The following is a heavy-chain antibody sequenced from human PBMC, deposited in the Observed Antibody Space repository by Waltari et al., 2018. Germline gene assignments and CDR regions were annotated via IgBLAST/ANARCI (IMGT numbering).Heavy chain of an antibody. D-gene: IGHD6-6*01. CDR1: GGSISSYY. CDR3: ASHSSSRDYYYYYYGMDV. Sequence: QVQLQESGPGLVKPSETLSLTCTVSGGSISSYYWSWIRQPPGKGLEWIGYIYYSGSTTYNPPLNSRVTISVDTSKNQFSLKLSSVTAADTAVYYCASHSSSRDYYYYYYGMDVWGQGTTVTVSS. CDR2: IYYSGST. J-gene: IGHJ6*02. V-gene: IGHV4-59*01.